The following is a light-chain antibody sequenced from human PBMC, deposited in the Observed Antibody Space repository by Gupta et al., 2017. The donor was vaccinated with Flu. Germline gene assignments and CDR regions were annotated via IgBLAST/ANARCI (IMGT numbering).Light chain of an antibody. V-gene: IGKV1-9*01. J-gene: IGKJ4*01. CDR1: QGLDNY. Sequence: DIQLTQSPSFLSASVGDRVTITCRASQGLDNYLAWYQQNPGKAPKLLIYAASSLQSGVPARFSGSGSGTEFTLTIRSLQPEDSASYFCPQLNHYPLTFGGGTKVEVK. CDR2: AAS. CDR3: PQLNHYPLT.